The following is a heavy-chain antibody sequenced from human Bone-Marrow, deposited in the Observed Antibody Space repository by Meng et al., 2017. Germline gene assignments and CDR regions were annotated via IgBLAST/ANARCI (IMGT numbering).Heavy chain of an antibody. CDR1: GFTFSSYV. D-gene: IGHD2/OR15-2a*01. CDR2: IWYDGSIK. Sequence: GESLKISCAAAGFTFSSYVMHLVRQAPGKGLEWVAVIWYDGSIKYYTDSVKGRFTISRDNSKNTLYLQMNSLRAEDTAVYYCARSDVREYIIGDYYYYYGMDVWGQGTTVTVSS. V-gene: IGHV3-33*01. J-gene: IGHJ6*02. CDR3: ARSDVREYIIGDYYYYYGMDV.